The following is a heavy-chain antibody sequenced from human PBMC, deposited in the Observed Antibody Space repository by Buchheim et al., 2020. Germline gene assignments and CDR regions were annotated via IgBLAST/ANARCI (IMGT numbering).Heavy chain of an antibody. J-gene: IGHJ2*01. D-gene: IGHD3-10*01. CDR3: ARAPPSPYYYGSGRGYFDL. V-gene: IGHV4-34*01. CDR2: INHSGST. CDR1: GGSFSGYY. Sequence: QVQLQQWGAGLLKPSETLSLTCAVYGGSFSGYYWSWIRQPPGKGLEWIGEINHSGSTNYNPSLKSRVTISVDTSKNQFSLKLSSVTAADTAVYYCARAPPSPYYYGSGRGYFDLWGRGTL.